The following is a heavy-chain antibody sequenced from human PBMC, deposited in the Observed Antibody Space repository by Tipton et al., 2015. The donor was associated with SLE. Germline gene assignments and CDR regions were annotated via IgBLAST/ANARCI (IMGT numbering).Heavy chain of an antibody. V-gene: IGHV3-23*01. D-gene: IGHD3-10*01. Sequence: SLRLSCVASGFTFDSYALSWVRLAPGKGLEWVSPLSPSGIETHYADSVKGRFIISRVNSKNTLYLEMNSLRADDTAVYYCARGLYYHGSGRGQYWGQGTLVTVSS. CDR2: LSPSGIET. CDR3: ARGLYYHGSGRGQY. J-gene: IGHJ4*02. CDR1: GFTFDSYA.